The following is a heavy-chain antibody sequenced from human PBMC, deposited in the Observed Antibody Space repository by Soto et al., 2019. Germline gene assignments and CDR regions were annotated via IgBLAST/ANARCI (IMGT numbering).Heavy chain of an antibody. J-gene: IGHJ6*03. CDR3: ARNRAGGLNYYYYMDV. D-gene: IGHD1-26*01. V-gene: IGHV3-21*01. Sequence: EVQLVESGGGLVKPGGSLRLSCVVSGFTFSSYSMNWVRQAPGKGLEWVSSISSSSSYIYYADSVKGRFTISRDNAKNSLYLQMNCLRAEDTAVYYCARNRAGGLNYYYYMDVWGKGTTVTVSS. CDR2: ISSSSSYI. CDR1: GFTFSSYS.